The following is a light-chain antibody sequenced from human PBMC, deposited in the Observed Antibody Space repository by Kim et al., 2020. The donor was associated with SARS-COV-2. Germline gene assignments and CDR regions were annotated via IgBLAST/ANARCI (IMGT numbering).Light chain of an antibody. Sequence: ETQMTQSPAALSASVGDRVTITCRASQSTNGWLAWYHQKPGKAPKLLIYKSSNLDTGVPPRFSGSGSGTEFTLTISGLQPDDFGTYYCHQYFAYPWTFGQGTKVDIK. CDR3: HQYFAYPWT. V-gene: IGKV1-5*03. CDR2: KSS. J-gene: IGKJ1*01. CDR1: QSTNGW.